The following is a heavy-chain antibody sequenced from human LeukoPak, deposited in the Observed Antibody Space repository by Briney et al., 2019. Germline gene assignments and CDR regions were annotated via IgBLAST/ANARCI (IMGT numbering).Heavy chain of an antibody. CDR3: AREKEWFRKIIDY. CDR2: ISYDGSNK. CDR1: GFTFSSYV. V-gene: IGHV3-30*04. D-gene: IGHD3-3*01. J-gene: IGHJ4*02. Sequence: HAGGSLRLSCAASGFTFSSYVMHWVRQAPGKGLEWVAIISYDGSNKYYADSVKGRFTISRDNSKNTLYLQMNSLRAEDTAVYYCAREKEWFRKIIDYWGQGTLVTVSS.